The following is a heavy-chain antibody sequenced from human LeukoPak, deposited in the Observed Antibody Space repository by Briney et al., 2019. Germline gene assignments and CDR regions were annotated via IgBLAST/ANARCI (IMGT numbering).Heavy chain of an antibody. D-gene: IGHD1-26*01. V-gene: IGHV3-30*18. CDR2: ISYDGSNK. CDR1: GFTFSSYG. CDR3: AKDRSGSYSQGLDY. J-gene: IGHJ4*02. Sequence: GGSLRLSCAASGFTFSSYGMHWVRQAPGKGLEWVAVISYDGSNKYYADSVKGRFTISRDNSKNTLYLQMNSLRAEDTAVYYCAKDRSGSYSQGLDYWGQGTLVTVSS.